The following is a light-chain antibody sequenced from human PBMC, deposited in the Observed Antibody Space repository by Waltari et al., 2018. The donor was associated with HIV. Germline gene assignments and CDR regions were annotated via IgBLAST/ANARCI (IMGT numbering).Light chain of an antibody. CDR3: QQYGSSPCT. V-gene: IGKV3-20*01. J-gene: IGKJ2*02. CDR1: QSVTSGY. Sequence: EIVLTQYPATLSLSPGERATLSCRASQSVTSGYLAWYQQKPGQAPRLLIFGASSRATGIPDRFSGSGSGTVFTLSISSLEPEDFAMYHCQQYGSSPCTFGQGTKLEIK. CDR2: GAS.